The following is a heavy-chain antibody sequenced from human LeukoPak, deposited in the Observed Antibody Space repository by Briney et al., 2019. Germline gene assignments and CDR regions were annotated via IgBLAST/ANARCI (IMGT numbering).Heavy chain of an antibody. CDR2: IYPGDSDT. V-gene: IGHV5-51*01. CDR3: ARALRLLWFGELSPPDY. J-gene: IGHJ4*02. D-gene: IGHD3-10*01. CDR1: GYSFTSYW. Sequence: GESLKISCKGSGYSFTSYWIGWVRQMRGKGLEWMGIIYPGDSDTRYSPSFQGQVTISANKAISTAYLQWSSLKASDTAMYYCARALRLLWFGELSPPDYWGQGTLVTVSS.